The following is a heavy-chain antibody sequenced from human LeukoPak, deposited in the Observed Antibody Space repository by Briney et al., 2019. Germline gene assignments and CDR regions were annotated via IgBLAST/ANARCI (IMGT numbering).Heavy chain of an antibody. V-gene: IGHV1-46*01. D-gene: IGHD2-15*01. CDR3: ARDDTFHCSGGSCYFDY. J-gene: IGHJ4*02. CDR2: INPSGGST. Sequence: ASVKVSCKASGYTFTSYYMHWVRQAPGQGLEWMGIINPSGGSTSYAQKFQGRVTMTRDTSTSTVYMELGSLRSEDTAVYYCARDDTFHCSGGSCYFDYWGQGTLVTVSS. CDR1: GYTFTSYY.